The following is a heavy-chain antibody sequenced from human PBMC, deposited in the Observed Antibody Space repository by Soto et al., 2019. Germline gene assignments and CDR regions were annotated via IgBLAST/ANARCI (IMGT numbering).Heavy chain of an antibody. Sequence: EVQVLESGGGLVQPGGSLRLSCAASGFTFSNFAMNWVRHAPGKGLEWVSEISGSTGSRSYADSAKGRFTISRGNSKNTRHLQMNSLIAEDTAVYYGAKATSSSTYDMDVWGKGTPGTVSS. CDR2: ISGSTGSR. J-gene: IGHJ6*03. CDR3: AKATSSSTYDMDV. CDR1: GFTFSNFA. D-gene: IGHD1-26*01. V-gene: IGHV3-23*01.